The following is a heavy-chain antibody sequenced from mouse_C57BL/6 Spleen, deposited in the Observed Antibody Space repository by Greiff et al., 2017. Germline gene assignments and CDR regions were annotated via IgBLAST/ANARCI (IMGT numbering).Heavy chain of an antibody. CDR1: GYAFTNYL. D-gene: IGHD1-1*01. Sequence: QVQLKESGAELVRPGTSVKVSCKASGYAFTNYLIEWVKQRPGQGLEWIGVINPGSGGTNYNEKFKGKATLTADKSSSTAYMQLSSLTSEDSAVYFCARSVILRYSGAMDYWGQGTSVTVSS. V-gene: IGHV1-54*01. J-gene: IGHJ4*01. CDR2: INPGSGGT. CDR3: ARSVILRYSGAMDY.